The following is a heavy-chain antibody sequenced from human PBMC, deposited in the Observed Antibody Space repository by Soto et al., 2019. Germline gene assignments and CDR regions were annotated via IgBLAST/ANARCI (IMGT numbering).Heavy chain of an antibody. CDR3: ARISGYGPPSLYYFDY. J-gene: IGHJ4*02. CDR2: IYSGGNT. V-gene: IGHV3-66*01. CDR1: GFIVSNKY. Sequence: GGSLSLSCAASGFIVSNKYMSWVRQAPGKGPEWVSIIYSGGNTYYADSVKGRFTFSRDNSKNTLYLQMYSLSAEDTAVYYCARISGYGPPSLYYFDYWGQGTLVTVSS. D-gene: IGHD5-12*01.